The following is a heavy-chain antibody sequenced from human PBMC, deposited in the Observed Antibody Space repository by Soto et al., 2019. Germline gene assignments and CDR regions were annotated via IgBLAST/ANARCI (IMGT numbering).Heavy chain of an antibody. CDR3: AKEGGLSGSYYISSSYYFDY. CDR1: GFTFSTYA. V-gene: IGHV3-30*18. Sequence: QVQLVESGGGGVQPGRSLRLPCLASGFTFSTYAMHWVRQAPGKGLGWVAIISYVGSNTYYADSVKGRFTISRDNSKSTLYLQMNSLRAEDTSVYYCAKEGGLSGSYYISSSYYFDYWGQGTLVTVSS. J-gene: IGHJ4*02. D-gene: IGHD1-26*01. CDR2: ISYVGSNT.